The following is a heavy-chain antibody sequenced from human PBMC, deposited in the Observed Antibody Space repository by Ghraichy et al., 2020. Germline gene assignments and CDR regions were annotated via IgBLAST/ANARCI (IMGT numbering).Heavy chain of an antibody. D-gene: IGHD1-14*01. V-gene: IGHV3-23*01. CDR3: AKAAAGYYYYGMDV. Sequence: GGSLRLSCAASGFTFSSYAMNWVRQAPGKGLEWVSGVSGSGSSTSYADSVKGRFTISRDNSKNTLYLQMNSLRAEDTAVYYCAKAAAGYYYYGMDVWGQGTTVTVSS. CDR1: GFTFSSYA. J-gene: IGHJ6*02. CDR2: VSGSGSST.